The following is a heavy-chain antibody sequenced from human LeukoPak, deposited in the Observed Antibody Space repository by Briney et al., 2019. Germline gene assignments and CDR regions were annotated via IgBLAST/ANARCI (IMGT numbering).Heavy chain of an antibody. CDR1: GYTFTGYY. Sequence: ASVKVSCKXSGYTFTGYYMHWVRQAPGQGLEWMGRINPNSGGTNYSQKFQGRVTMTRDTSISTAYMELSRLRSDDTAVYYCARVERGSGSYSDYYYYYYMDVWGKGTTVTVSS. CDR2: INPNSGGT. D-gene: IGHD3-10*01. V-gene: IGHV1-2*02. CDR3: ARVERGSGSYSDYYYYYYMDV. J-gene: IGHJ6*03.